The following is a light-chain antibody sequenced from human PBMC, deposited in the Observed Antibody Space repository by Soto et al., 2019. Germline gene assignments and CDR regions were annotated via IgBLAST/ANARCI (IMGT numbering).Light chain of an antibody. J-gene: IGLJ1*01. CDR3: SSYTTSSTVV. CDR1: SXDVGGYNF. V-gene: IGLV2-14*03. CDR2: EVT. Sequence: QSVLTQPASVFGSPGQSITISCTGTSXDVGGYNFVSWYQQLPGKAPKLMIYEVTSRPSGVSNRFSGSKSGNTASLTISGLQPEDEAEYYCSSYTTSSTVVFGTGTKVTVL.